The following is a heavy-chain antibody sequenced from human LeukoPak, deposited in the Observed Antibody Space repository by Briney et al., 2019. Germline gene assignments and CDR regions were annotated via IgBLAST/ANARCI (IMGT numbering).Heavy chain of an antibody. V-gene: IGHV4-4*02. CDR3: ARELWFEYYYYGMDV. CDR2: IYHSGST. CDR1: GGSISSSNW. Sequence: SGTLSLTCAVSGGSISSSNWWSWVRQPPGKGLEWIGEIYHSGSTNYNPSLKSRVTISVDTSKNQLSLKLSSVTAADTAVYYCARELWFEYYYYGMDVWGQGTTVTVSS. D-gene: IGHD5-18*01. J-gene: IGHJ6*02.